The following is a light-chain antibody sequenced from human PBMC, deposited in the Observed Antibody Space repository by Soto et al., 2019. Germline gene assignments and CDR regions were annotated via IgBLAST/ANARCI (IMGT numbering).Light chain of an antibody. J-gene: IGKJ3*01. CDR3: QQYGSSPFT. V-gene: IGKV3-20*01. CDR2: GAS. CDR1: QSLSNTY. Sequence: EIVLTQSPGTLSLSPGERATLSCRTSQSLSNTYLAWYQQKPGQAPRLLIYGASSRATGIPDRFSGSGSGTDFTLTINRLEPEDFAVYYCQQYGSSPFTFGPGTKVDIK.